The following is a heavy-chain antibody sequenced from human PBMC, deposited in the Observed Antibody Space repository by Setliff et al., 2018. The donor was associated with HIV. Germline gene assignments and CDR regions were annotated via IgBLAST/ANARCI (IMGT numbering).Heavy chain of an antibody. D-gene: IGHD3-10*01. CDR2: IFHSGST. CDR3: AREVNIPVRGITDDAFDI. J-gene: IGHJ3*02. Sequence: PSETLSLTCTVSGYSISSGYYWGFIRQPPGKGLEWIGSIFHSGSTYYNPSLKSRVTMSVDTSENQFSLKLRSVTAAETAVYYCAREVNIPVRGITDDAFDIWGQGTMVTVSS. CDR1: GYSISSGYY. V-gene: IGHV4-38-2*02.